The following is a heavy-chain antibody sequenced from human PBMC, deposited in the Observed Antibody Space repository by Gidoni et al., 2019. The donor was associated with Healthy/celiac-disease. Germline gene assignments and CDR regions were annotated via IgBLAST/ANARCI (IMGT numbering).Heavy chain of an antibody. CDR1: VYSFTSYW. Sequence: VQLVQSGSEVKKPGESLRLSCKGSVYSFTSYWLSWVRQRPGKGLEWMGRIDPSDSYTHYSPYFQGHVTISADKSISTAYLQWSSLKASDTAMYYCARLRRWGDFDYWGQGTLVTVSS. J-gene: IGHJ4*02. V-gene: IGHV5-10-1*03. CDR3: ARLRRWGDFDY. D-gene: IGHD3-16*01. CDR2: IDPSDSYT.